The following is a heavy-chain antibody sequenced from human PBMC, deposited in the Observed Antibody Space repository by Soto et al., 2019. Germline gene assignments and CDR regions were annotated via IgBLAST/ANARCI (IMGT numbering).Heavy chain of an antibody. Sequence: LRLSCAAFGFTFSLYEMNWVRQAPGKGLEWISYISSSGSTIYYADSVKGRFTISRDNAKNSLFLQMSSLRAEDTAVYFCARDGYGDPYYYYAMDVWGQGTTVTVSS. CDR3: ARDGYGDPYYYYAMDV. D-gene: IGHD4-17*01. CDR2: ISSSGSTI. V-gene: IGHV3-48*03. J-gene: IGHJ6*02. CDR1: GFTFSLYE.